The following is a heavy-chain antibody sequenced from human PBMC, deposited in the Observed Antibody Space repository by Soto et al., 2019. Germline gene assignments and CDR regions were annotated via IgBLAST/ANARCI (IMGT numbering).Heavy chain of an antibody. CDR3: ARDEDHYGSGSINAPRYYYYYGMDV. J-gene: IGHJ6*02. CDR1: GGSISSGDYY. CDR2: IYYSGST. Sequence: SETLSLTCTVPGGSISSGDYYWSWIRQPPGKGLEWIGYIYYSGSTYYNPSLKSRVTISVDTSKNQFSLKLSSVTAADTAVYYCARDEDHYGSGSINAPRYYYYYGMDVWGQGTTVTVSS. D-gene: IGHD3-10*01. V-gene: IGHV4-30-4*01.